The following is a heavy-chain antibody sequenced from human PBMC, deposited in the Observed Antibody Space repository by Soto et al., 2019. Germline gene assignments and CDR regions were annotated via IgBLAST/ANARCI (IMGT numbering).Heavy chain of an antibody. Sequence: EVQLLESGGRLVQPGGSLRLSCAASGFTFSDYAMAWVRQAPGKGLEWVSGINGNGASAYYPDSVTGRFTISRDNSKNTLYLQMNSLRAEDTAIYYCAKAVGAHPYDAVLDFWGQGTMVTVSS. D-gene: IGHD1-26*01. CDR1: GFTFSDYA. CDR2: INGNGASA. J-gene: IGHJ3*01. CDR3: AKAVGAHPYDAVLDF. V-gene: IGHV3-23*01.